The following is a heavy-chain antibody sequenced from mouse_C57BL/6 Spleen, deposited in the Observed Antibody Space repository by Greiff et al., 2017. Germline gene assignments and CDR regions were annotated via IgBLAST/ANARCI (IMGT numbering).Heavy chain of an antibody. CDR2: ISYDGSN. D-gene: IGHD1-1*01. V-gene: IGHV3-6*01. CDR3: ARELRGAMDY. CDR1: GYSITSGYY. Sequence: EVKLMESGPGLVKPSQSLSLTCSVTGYSITSGYYWNWIRQFPGNKLEWMGYISYDGSNNYNPSLKNRISITRDTSKNQFFLKLNSVTTEYTSTYYCARELRGAMDYWGQGTSVTVSS. J-gene: IGHJ4*01.